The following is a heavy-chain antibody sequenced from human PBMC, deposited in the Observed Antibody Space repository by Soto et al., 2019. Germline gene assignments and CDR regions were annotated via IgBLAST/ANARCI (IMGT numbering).Heavy chain of an antibody. V-gene: IGHV4-38-2*01. Sequence: SETLSLTCAVSGYSISRGYYWGWIRQSPGKGLEWIGSIYHSGSTYYNPSLKSRVIISVDTSKNQFSLKLSSVTAADTAVYYCARLAPIAAADGMDVWGQGTTVTVSS. CDR3: ARLAPIAAADGMDV. CDR1: GYSISRGYY. J-gene: IGHJ6*02. CDR2: IYHSGST. D-gene: IGHD6-13*01.